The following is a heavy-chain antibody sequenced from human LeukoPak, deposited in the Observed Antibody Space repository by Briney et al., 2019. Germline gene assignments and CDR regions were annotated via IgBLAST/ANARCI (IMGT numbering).Heavy chain of an antibody. CDR3: AILIESSGYYFDD. D-gene: IGHD6-25*01. J-gene: IGHJ4*02. V-gene: IGHV4-38-2*02. Sequence: SETLSLTCTVSGYSISSGYYWGWIRQPPGKGLEWIGSISHSGSTYYNPSLRSRVTISGDTSKNQFSLKLTSVTAADTAVYYCAILIESSGYYFDDWGQGTLVTVSS. CDR2: ISHSGST. CDR1: GYSISSGYY.